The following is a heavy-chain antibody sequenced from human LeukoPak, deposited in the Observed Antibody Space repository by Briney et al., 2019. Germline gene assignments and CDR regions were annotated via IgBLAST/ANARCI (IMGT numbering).Heavy chain of an antibody. V-gene: IGHV3-13*01. D-gene: IGHD3-22*01. CDR1: GFTFSCYN. CDR2: VGTAGDT. CDR3: ARRGDSRGYYDAFDI. Sequence: GGSLRLSCTASGFTFSCYNKHWVRQPTGKGLEWVSAVGTAGDTYYPGSVKGRFTISRENAKNSLYLQMNSLRAGDTAVYYCARRGDSRGYYDAFDIWGQGTMVTVSS. J-gene: IGHJ3*02.